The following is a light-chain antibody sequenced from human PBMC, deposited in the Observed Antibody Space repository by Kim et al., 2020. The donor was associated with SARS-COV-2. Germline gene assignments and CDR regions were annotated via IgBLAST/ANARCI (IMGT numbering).Light chain of an antibody. CDR2: EDN. CDR3: QSYDSSTWV. J-gene: IGLJ3*02. V-gene: IGLV6-57*02. Sequence: GKTVTISCSGSSGSIASNYVQWYQQRPGSAPSTVIYEDNQRRSGVPDRFSGSIDSSSNSASLTISGPKTEDEADYYCQSYDSSTWVFGGGTQLTVL. CDR1: SGSIASNY.